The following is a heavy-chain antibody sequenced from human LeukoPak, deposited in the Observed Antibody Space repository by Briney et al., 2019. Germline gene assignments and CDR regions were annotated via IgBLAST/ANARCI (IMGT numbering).Heavy chain of an antibody. J-gene: IGHJ2*01. D-gene: IGHD3-10*01. Sequence: GASVKVSCKASGGTFSSYAISWVRQAPGQGLEWMGRIIPILGIANYAQKFQGRVTITADKSTSTAYMELSSLRSEDTAVYYCARGPYYYGSGPGVLHWYFDLWGRGTLVTVSS. CDR3: ARGPYYYGSGPGVLHWYFDL. CDR1: GGTFSSYA. V-gene: IGHV1-69*04. CDR2: IIPILGIA.